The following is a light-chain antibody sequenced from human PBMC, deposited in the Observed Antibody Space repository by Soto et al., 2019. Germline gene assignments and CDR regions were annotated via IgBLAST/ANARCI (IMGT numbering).Light chain of an antibody. CDR3: QQRSNWPWT. CDR1: QSGRNQ. Sequence: EIVLTQSPATLPLSPGERVTLSCRASQSGRNQLAWYQQKPGQAPRLLIHDAFNRATAIPGRFSGSGSGTDFTLTISSLEPEDFAGYYCQQRSNWPWTFGQGTKVEIK. CDR2: DAF. J-gene: IGKJ1*01. V-gene: IGKV3-11*01.